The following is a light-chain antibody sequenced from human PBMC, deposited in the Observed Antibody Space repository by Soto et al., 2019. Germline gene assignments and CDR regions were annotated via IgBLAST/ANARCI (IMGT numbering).Light chain of an antibody. CDR2: EVN. V-gene: IGLV2-14*02. CDR3: QSYDSTLSDRYV. Sequence: QSALTQPASVSGSPGQSITISCSGTYNLVSWYQQHPGKAPKLMIFEVNKRPSGVSYRFSGSKSGNTASLTITGLQAEDEGDYYCQSYDSTLSDRYVFGTGTKLTVL. J-gene: IGLJ1*01. CDR1: YNL.